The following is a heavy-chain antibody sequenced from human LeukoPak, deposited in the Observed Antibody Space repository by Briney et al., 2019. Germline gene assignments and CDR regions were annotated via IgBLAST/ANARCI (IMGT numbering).Heavy chain of an antibody. CDR1: GFTFDDYA. V-gene: IGHV3-9*01. Sequence: GGSLRLSCAASGFTFDDYAMHWVRQAPGKGLEWVSGISWNSGSIGYADSVKGRFTTSRDNAKNSLYLQMNSLRAEDTALYYCTKGQYFDSSAPPGDYWGQGTLVTVS. J-gene: IGHJ4*02. CDR3: TKGQYFDSSAPPGDY. CDR2: ISWNSGSI. D-gene: IGHD3-22*01.